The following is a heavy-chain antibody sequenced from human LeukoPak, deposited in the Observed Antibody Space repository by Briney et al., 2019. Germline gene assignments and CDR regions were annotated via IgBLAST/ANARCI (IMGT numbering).Heavy chain of an antibody. J-gene: IGHJ3*02. CDR2: MNPXSGNR. CDR1: GYTFTSYD. Sequence: GASVKVSCKASGYTFTSYDINWVRQATGQGLEWMGWMNPXSGNRGYAQQFQRRVTMTRNPSISTTYMALSRLGPEDTAVYYCARGLDMVRGVIIRTLEAFDIWGQGTMLTVPS. CDR3: ARGLDMVRGVIIRTLEAFDI. D-gene: IGHD3-10*01. V-gene: IGHV1-8*01.